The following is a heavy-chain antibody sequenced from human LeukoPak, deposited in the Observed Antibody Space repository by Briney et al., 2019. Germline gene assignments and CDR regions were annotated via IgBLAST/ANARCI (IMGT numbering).Heavy chain of an antibody. J-gene: IGHJ4*02. CDR3: AREVWGPEY. CDR2: IKQDGSDK. D-gene: IGHD1-14*01. V-gene: IGHV3-7*01. Sequence: GDSLRLSCAASGFTFTKYWMTWVRQAPGKGLEWVGNIKQDGSDKNYMDSVKGRFTISRDNTKNSVCLQMSSLRAEDTAVYYCAREVWGPEYWGQGTLVTVSS. CDR1: GFTFTKYW.